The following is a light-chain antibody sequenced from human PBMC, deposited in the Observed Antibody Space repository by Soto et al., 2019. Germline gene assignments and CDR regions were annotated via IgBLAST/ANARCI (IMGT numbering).Light chain of an antibody. J-gene: IGLJ1*01. V-gene: IGLV2-23*02. CDR2: EVS. CDR3: CSYAGSSYV. CDR1: SSDVGSDNL. Sequence: QPLLTQPAAVSGSPGQSITISCTGTSSDVGSDNLVSWYQQHPGKAPKLMIYEVSKRPSGVSNRFSGSKSGNTASLTISGLQAEDESDYYCCSYAGSSYVFGTGTKVTVL.